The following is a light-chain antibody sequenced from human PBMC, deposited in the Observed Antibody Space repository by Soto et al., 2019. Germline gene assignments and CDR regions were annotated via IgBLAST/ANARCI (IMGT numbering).Light chain of an antibody. CDR3: QQYNNWPRT. J-gene: IGKJ2*01. CDR1: QSVSSN. CDR2: GAS. Sequence: EIVMTQSPATLSVSPGERATLSCRASQSVSSNLAWYQQKPGQAPRLLIYGASTRATGIPARFSGSGSGTDFTHTISILQSEYFAVYYCQQYNNWPRTFGQGTKLEIK. V-gene: IGKV3-15*01.